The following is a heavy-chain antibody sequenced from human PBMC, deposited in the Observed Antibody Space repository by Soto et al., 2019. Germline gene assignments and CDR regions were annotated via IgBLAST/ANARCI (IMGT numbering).Heavy chain of an antibody. CDR3: ARLPYGEYIEYYYYYYGMDV. CDR2: IYYSGST. D-gene: IGHD4-17*01. J-gene: IGHJ6*02. V-gene: IGHV4-39*01. Sequence: PSETLSLTCTGSGGSISSSSYYWGWIRQPPGKGLEWIGSIYYSGSTYYNPSLKSRVTISVDTSKNQFSLKLSSVTAADTAVYYCARLPYGEYIEYYYYYYGMDVWGQGTTVTVS. CDR1: GGSISSSSYY.